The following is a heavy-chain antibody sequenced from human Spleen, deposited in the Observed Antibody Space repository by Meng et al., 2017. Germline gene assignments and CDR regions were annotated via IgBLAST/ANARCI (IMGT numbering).Heavy chain of an antibody. D-gene: IGHD2-2*01. CDR1: GGSISSGDYY. CDR2: IYYSGNT. Sequence: QVQLQESGPGLVKPSQTLSLTCTVSGGSISSGDYYWSWIRQPPGKGLEWIGYIYYSGNTYYNPSLKSRGTISVDTSKNQFSLKLSSVTAADTAVYYCARGSVPSARGFNWFDPWGQGTLVTVSS. CDR3: ARGSVPSARGFNWFDP. J-gene: IGHJ5*02. V-gene: IGHV4-30-4*01.